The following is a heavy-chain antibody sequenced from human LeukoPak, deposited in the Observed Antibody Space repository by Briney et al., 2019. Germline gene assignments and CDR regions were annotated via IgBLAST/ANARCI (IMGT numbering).Heavy chain of an antibody. D-gene: IGHD1-26*01. J-gene: IGHJ6*03. CDR1: GFTVSSNY. Sequence: GGSLRPSCAASGFTVSSNYMSWVRQAPGKGLEWVSVIYSGGSTYYADSVKGRFTISRDNSKNTLYLQMNSLRAEDTAVYYCARYRGSGPYYYYYYMDVWGKGTTVTVSS. V-gene: IGHV3-53*01. CDR3: ARYRGSGPYYYYYYMDV. CDR2: IYSGGST.